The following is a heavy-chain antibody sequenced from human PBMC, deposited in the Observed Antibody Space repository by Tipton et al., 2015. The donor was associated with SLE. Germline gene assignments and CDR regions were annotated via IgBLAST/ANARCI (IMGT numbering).Heavy chain of an antibody. CDR3: ARDERCSGDNCYDAFAI. CDR1: GFTFGDFW. V-gene: IGHV3-7*01. J-gene: IGHJ3*02. Sequence: GSLRLSCAASGFTFGDFWMSWVRQAPGKGLEWVANLEEDGGKKYYLDSVKGRFTISRDNAKSSLYLQMNSLSAEDTAVYYCARDERCSGDNCYDAFAIWGQGTMVTVSS. CDR2: LEEDGGKK. D-gene: IGHD2-15*01.